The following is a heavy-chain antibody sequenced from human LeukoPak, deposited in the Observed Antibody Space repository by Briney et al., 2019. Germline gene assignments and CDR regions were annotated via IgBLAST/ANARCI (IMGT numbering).Heavy chain of an antibody. CDR1: GFTVGSNY. D-gene: IGHD3-10*01. CDR3: AGNNYASGTFLVY. V-gene: IGHV3-66*02. Sequence: GGPLRLSCAASGFTVGSNYMNWVRHARGRGFVWVSSIYSGGSTDYADSVKGRFTISRDSSKNTVYLQMNSLRSDDTAVYFCAGNNYASGTFLVYWGQGTLVTVSS. CDR2: IYSGGST. J-gene: IGHJ4*02.